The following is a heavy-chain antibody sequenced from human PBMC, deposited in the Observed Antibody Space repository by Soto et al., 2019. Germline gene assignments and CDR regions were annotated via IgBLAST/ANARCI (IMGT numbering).Heavy chain of an antibody. CDR1: GYTFTGYY. Sequence: WASVKVSCKASGYTFTGYYMHWVRQAPGQGLEWMGWINPNSGGTNYAQKFQGWVTMTRDTSISTAYMELSRLRSDDTAVYYCARDRKPRPTTSYYYYYGMDVWGQGTTVTVSS. CDR3: ARDRKPRPTTSYYYYYGMDV. V-gene: IGHV1-2*04. J-gene: IGHJ6*02. CDR2: INPNSGGT.